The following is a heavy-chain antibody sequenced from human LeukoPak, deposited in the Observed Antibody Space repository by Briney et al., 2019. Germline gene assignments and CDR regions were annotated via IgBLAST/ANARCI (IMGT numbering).Heavy chain of an antibody. V-gene: IGHV1-2*06. CDR2: INPNSGDP. Sequence: GASVKVSCKTSGYTFTDSYIHWVRQAPGQGLEWMGRINPNSGDPNYPQKFQGRVTMTRDTSISTAYTEMSSLTSDDPAVYYCSSRGTGYSTLGYYFDYWGQGTLVTVSS. CDR3: SSRGTGYSTLGYYFDY. J-gene: IGHJ4*02. D-gene: IGHD5-18*01. CDR1: GYTFTDSY.